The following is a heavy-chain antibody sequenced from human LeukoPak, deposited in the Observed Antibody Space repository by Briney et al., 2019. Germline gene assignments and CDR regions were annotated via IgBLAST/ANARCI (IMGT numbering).Heavy chain of an antibody. V-gene: IGHV3-21*01. CDR3: ARDLLYGSGSYYYYYYYMDV. J-gene: IGHJ6*03. D-gene: IGHD3-10*01. Sequence: PGGSLRLSCAASGFTFSSYSMNWVRQAPGKGLEWVSSISSSSSYIYYADSVKGRFTISRDNSKNTLYLQMNSLRAEDTAVYYCARDLLYGSGSYYYYYYYMDVWGKGTTVTVSS. CDR1: GFTFSSYS. CDR2: ISSSSSYI.